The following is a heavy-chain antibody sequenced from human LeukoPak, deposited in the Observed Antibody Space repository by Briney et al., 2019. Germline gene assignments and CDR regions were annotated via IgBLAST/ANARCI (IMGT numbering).Heavy chain of an antibody. D-gene: IGHD3-10*01. V-gene: IGHV4-59*12. J-gene: IGHJ5*02. Sequence: SETLSLTCTVSGDSIFSAYWSWVRQTPGKTLEWIGYIHYSGPTNYNPSLKSRITISVDTSKSQFSLKLTSVTAADTAVYYCARDSGTTGEVKFDPWGQGTLVTVSS. CDR2: IHYSGPT. CDR1: GDSIFSAY. CDR3: ARDSGTTGEVKFDP.